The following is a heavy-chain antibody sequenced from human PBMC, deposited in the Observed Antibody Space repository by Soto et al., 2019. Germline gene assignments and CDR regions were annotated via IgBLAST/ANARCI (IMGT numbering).Heavy chain of an antibody. D-gene: IGHD5-18*01. V-gene: IGHV3-11*01. J-gene: IGHJ6*03. CDR1: GFTFSDYY. CDR3: ARDGYSQAQYFYYYYYMDV. Sequence: QVQLVESGGGLVKPGGSLRLSCAASGFTFSDYYMSWIRQAPGKGLEWVSYISSSARTIYYADSVKGRFTISRDNAKNSLYLQRNSLRAEDTSVYYCARDGYSQAQYFYYYYYMDVWGKGTTVTVSS. CDR2: ISSSARTI.